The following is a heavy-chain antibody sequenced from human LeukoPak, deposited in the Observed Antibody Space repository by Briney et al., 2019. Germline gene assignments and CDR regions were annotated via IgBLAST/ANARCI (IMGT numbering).Heavy chain of an antibody. CDR3: ARDRGPRTGFMVREAYDY. D-gene: IGHD3-10*01. CDR2: ITNDGSST. V-gene: IGHV3-74*01. J-gene: IGHJ4*02. Sequence: GGSLRLSCAASGLTFSSHWMHWVRQAPGKGLVWVSRITNDGSSTTYADSVKGRFSISRDNAKNTLYLQMSSLRAEDTAVYYCARDRGPRTGFMVREAYDYWGQGTLVTVSS. CDR1: GLTFSSHW.